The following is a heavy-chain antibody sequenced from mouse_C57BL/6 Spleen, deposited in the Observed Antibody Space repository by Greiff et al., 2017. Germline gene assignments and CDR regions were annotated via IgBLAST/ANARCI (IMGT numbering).Heavy chain of an antibody. D-gene: IGHD2-3*01. CDR2: IRNKANGYTT. Sequence: EVQVVESGGGLVQPGGSLSLSCAASGFTFTDYYMSWVRQPPGKALEWLGFIRNKANGYTTEYSASVKGRFTISRDNSQSILYLQMNALRAEDSATYCCASYIHDGYYSFAYWGQGTLVTVSA. J-gene: IGHJ3*01. CDR3: ASYIHDGYYSFAY. V-gene: IGHV7-3*01. CDR1: GFTFTDYY.